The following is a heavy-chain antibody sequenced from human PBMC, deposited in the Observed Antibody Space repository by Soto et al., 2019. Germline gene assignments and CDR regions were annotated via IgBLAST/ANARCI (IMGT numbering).Heavy chain of an antibody. V-gene: IGHV3-23*01. D-gene: IGHD6-13*01. CDR3: AKDRGGGSWRRYFDL. Sequence: EVQLLESGGGLVQPGGSLRLSCAASGFTFSSYAMSWVRQAPGKGLEWVSAISGSGGSTYYADSVKGRFTISRDNXXXXXXXXXXXXXXXXXAVYYCAKDRGGGSWRRYFDLWGRGTLVTVSS. CDR1: GFTFSSYA. CDR2: ISGSGGST. J-gene: IGHJ2*01.